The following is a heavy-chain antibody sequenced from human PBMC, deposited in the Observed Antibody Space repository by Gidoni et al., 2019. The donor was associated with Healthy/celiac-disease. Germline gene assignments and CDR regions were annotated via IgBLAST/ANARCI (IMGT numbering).Heavy chain of an antibody. CDR3: ARGQTMAAAGTGAFDI. J-gene: IGHJ3*02. D-gene: IGHD6-13*01. V-gene: IGHV4-4*07. CDR2: IYTSGTT. Sequence: QVQLQESGPGLVKPSETLSLTCTVSGGSISNYYWSWIRQPAGKGLEWIGRIYTSGTTNYHPSLKSRVTMSVDTSKNQFSLKLNSVTAADTAAYYCARGQTMAAAGTGAFDIWGQGTMVTVSS. CDR1: GGSISNYY.